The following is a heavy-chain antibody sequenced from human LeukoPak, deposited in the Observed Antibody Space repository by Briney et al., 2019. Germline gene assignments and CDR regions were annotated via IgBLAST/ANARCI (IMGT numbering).Heavy chain of an antibody. D-gene: IGHD3-22*01. CDR1: AGSISSGSYY. V-gene: IGHV4-61*02. CDR2: IYTSGST. J-gene: IGHJ3*02. Sequence: PSQTLSLTCTVSAGSISSGSYYWSWIRQPAGKGLEWIGRIYTSGSTNYNPSLKSRVTISVDTSENQFSLKLSSVTAADTAVYYCARVTMIVVWGAFDIWGQGTMVTVSS. CDR3: ARVTMIVVWGAFDI.